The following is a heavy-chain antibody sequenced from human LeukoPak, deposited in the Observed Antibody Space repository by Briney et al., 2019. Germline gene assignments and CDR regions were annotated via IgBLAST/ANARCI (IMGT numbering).Heavy chain of an antibody. D-gene: IGHD3-3*01. J-gene: IGHJ4*02. Sequence: PSETLSLTCTVSGGSISSRSFYWGWIRQPPGQGLQWLGHIFHSGSTSYNSSFKSRVTILVPTSKNQFFLEVNSVTAADTAMYYCARVATSFGGYYFDHWGQGILVTVSS. CDR2: IFHSGST. V-gene: IGHV4-39*07. CDR3: ARVATSFGGYYFDH. CDR1: GGSISSRSFY.